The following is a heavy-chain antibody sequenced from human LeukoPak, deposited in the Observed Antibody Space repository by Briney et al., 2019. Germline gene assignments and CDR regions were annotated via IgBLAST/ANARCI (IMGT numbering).Heavy chain of an antibody. CDR2: ISSSSSYI. Sequence: GGSLRLSCAASGFIVSSSHMFWVRQAPGKGLEWVSSISSSSSYIYYADSVKGRFTISRDNAKNSLYLQMNSLRAEDTAVYYCARVLDTAMAYFDYWGQGTLVTVSS. D-gene: IGHD5-18*01. CDR3: ARVLDTAMAYFDY. J-gene: IGHJ4*02. CDR1: GFIVSSSH. V-gene: IGHV3-21*01.